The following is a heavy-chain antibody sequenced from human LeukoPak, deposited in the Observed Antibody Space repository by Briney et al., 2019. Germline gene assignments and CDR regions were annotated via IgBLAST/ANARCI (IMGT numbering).Heavy chain of an antibody. D-gene: IGHD5-18*01. J-gene: IGHJ4*02. CDR2: IYYSGSS. CDR1: GGSISSGDYY. Sequence: PSGTLSLTCTVSGGSISSGDYYWSWIRQPPGKGLEWIGYIYYSGSSHYNPSLKSRLIISVDTSKNQFSLKLSSVTAADTAVYYCARGQWGDTAIRHWGQGILVTVSS. V-gene: IGHV4-30-4*01. CDR3: ARGQWGDTAIRH.